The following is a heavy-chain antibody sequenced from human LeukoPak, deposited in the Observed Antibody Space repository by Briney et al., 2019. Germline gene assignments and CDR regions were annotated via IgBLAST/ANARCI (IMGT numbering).Heavy chain of an antibody. CDR3: ARGRVWYSSSFPGMDV. CDR2: ISSSGSTI. Sequence: GGSLRLSCAASGFTFSDHYMSWIRQAPGKGLEWVSYISSSGSTIYYVDSVKGRFTISRDNAKNSLYLQMNSLRAEDTAVYYCARGRVWYSSSFPGMDVWGQGTTVTVSS. CDR1: GFTFSDHY. J-gene: IGHJ6*02. D-gene: IGHD6-6*01. V-gene: IGHV3-11*01.